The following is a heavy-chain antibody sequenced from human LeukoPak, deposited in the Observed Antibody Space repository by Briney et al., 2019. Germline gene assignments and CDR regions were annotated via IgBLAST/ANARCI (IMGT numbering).Heavy chain of an antibody. CDR2: INHSGST. CDR3: ARGLNDSWTGENY. Sequence: PSETLSLTCSVSGVSISSGSNYWGWIRQPPGKGLEWIGEINHSGSTNYNPSLKSRVTISLDTSKSQFSLKVRYVTAADTAVYYCARGLNDSWTGENYWGQGTLVTVSS. D-gene: IGHD3-3*01. CDR1: GVSISSGSNY. V-gene: IGHV4-39*07. J-gene: IGHJ4*02.